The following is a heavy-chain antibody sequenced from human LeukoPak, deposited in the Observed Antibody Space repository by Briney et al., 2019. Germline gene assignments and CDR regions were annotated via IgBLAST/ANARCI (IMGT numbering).Heavy chain of an antibody. Sequence: PSETLSLTCTVSGGSISSSSYYWGWIRQPPGKGLEWIGSIYYSGSTNYNPSLKSRVTMSVDTSKNQFSLKLSSVTAADTAVYYCARDGVGATGLDYWGQGTLVTVSS. D-gene: IGHD1-26*01. CDR2: IYYSGST. V-gene: IGHV4-39*07. J-gene: IGHJ4*02. CDR1: GGSISSSSYY. CDR3: ARDGVGATGLDY.